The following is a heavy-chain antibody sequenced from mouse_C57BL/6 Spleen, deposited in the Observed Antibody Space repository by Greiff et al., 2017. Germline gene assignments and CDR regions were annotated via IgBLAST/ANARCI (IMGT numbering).Heavy chain of an antibody. CDR2: ISDGGSYT. D-gene: IGHD4-1*01. CDR3: ARDRSGSPFDY. CDR1: GFTFSSYA. Sequence: EVKLMESGGGLVKPGGSLKLSCAASGFTFSSYAMSWVRQTPEKRLEWVATISDGGSYTYYPDNVKGRFTISRDNAKNKLYLQMSHLKSEDTSMYYCARDRSGSPFDYWGQGTTLTVSS. V-gene: IGHV5-4*01. J-gene: IGHJ2*01.